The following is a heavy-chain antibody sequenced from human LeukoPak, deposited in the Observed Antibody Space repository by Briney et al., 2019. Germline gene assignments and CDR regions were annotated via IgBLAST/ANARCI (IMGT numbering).Heavy chain of an antibody. CDR2: IYYSGST. CDR1: GGSISSGDYY. J-gene: IGHJ6*02. V-gene: IGHV4-30-4*01. Sequence: PSETLSLTCTVSGGSISSGDYYWSWIRQPPGKGLEWIGYIYYSGSTYYNPSLKSRVTISVDTSKNQFSLKLSSVTAADTAVYYCSAMVTSYYYYGMDVWGQGTTVTVSS. CDR3: SAMVTSYYYYGMDV. D-gene: IGHD5-18*01.